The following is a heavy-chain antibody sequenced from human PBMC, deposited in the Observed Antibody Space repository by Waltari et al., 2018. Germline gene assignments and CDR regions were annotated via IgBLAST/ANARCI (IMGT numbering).Heavy chain of an antibody. D-gene: IGHD2-15*01. CDR3: AREGKGYGGSYFDY. CDR1: GGSISSYY. Sequence: QVQLQESGPGLVKPSETLSLTCTVSGGSISSYYWSWIRQPAGKGLEWIGRNYTSGSTNYNPSLKSLVTMSVDTSKNQFSLKLSAGTAADTAVYYCAREGKGYGGSYFDYWGQGTLVTVSS. CDR2: NYTSGST. J-gene: IGHJ4*02. V-gene: IGHV4-4*07.